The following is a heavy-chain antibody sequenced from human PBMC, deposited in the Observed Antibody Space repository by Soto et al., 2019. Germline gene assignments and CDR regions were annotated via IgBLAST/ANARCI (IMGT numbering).Heavy chain of an antibody. D-gene: IGHD3-22*01. CDR2: ISGDSGDI. CDR1: GFTFSNYI. V-gene: IGHV3-21*01. Sequence: EVQLVESGGGLVKPGGSLRLPCAASGFTFSNYIMNWVRQAPGKGLEWVSSISGDSGDIYYADSVKGRFTISRDNAKNSLHLLMNSLRVEDTAVFYCARSRYYYASSGYSYNFDSWGQGTLVTVSS. J-gene: IGHJ4*02. CDR3: ARSRYYYASSGYSYNFDS.